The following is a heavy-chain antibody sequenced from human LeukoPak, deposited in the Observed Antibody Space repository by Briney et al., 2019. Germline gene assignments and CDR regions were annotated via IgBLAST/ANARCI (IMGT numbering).Heavy chain of an antibody. D-gene: IGHD4-11*01. J-gene: IGHJ6*03. CDR2: ISGSSSTI. Sequence: GGSLRLSCAASGFTFSSYSMNWVRQAPGKGLEWVSYISGSSSTIYYADSVKGRFTISRDNAKNSLYLQMNSLRAEDTAVYYCARASPLYSNFYYYYYMDV. CDR3: ARASPLYSNFYYYYYMDV. V-gene: IGHV3-48*01. CDR1: GFTFSSYS.